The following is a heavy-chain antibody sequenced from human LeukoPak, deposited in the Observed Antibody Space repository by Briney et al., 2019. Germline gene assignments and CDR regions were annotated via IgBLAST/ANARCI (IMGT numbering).Heavy chain of an antibody. J-gene: IGHJ1*01. CDR1: GFTFSNAW. D-gene: IGHD3-22*01. Sequence: PGGSLRLSCAASGFTFSNAWMSWVRQAPGKGLEWVGRIKSKTDGGTTDYAAPVKGRFTISRDDSKNTLYLQMNSLKTEDTAVYYCTTGPLPPYYYDSSGYYHDAEYFQHWGQGTLVTVSS. CDR3: TTGPLPPYYYDSSGYYHDAEYFQH. V-gene: IGHV3-15*01. CDR2: IKSKTDGGTT.